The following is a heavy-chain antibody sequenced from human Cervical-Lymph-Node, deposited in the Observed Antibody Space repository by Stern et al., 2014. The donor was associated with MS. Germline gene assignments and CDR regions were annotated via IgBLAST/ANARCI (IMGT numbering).Heavy chain of an antibody. CDR1: GYTFTSYG. V-gene: IGHV1-18*04. D-gene: IGHD2-15*01. CDR2: ISAYNGNA. Sequence: HLAQSGPELKKPPPPLKLPCKASGYTFTSYGISWVRQAPGQGPEWMGWISAYNGNANYAQKLQGRVTMTTDTSASTAYMELRSLRSGDTAVYCCARGLVGSENAFDIWGQGTMVTVSS. J-gene: IGHJ3*02. CDR3: ARGLVGSENAFDI.